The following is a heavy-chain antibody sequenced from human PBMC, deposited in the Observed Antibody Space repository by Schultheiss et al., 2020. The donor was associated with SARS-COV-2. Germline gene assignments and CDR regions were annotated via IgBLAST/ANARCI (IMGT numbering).Heavy chain of an antibody. J-gene: IGHJ6*03. V-gene: IGHV3-23*01. CDR3: AKDHAAAGYYYYYYMDV. CDR1: GFTFDDYG. D-gene: IGHD6-13*01. Sequence: GGSLRLSCAASGFTFDDYGMSWVRQAPGKGLEWVSAISGSGGSTYYADSVKGRFTISRDNSKNTLYLQMNSLRAEDTAVYYCAKDHAAAGYYYYYYMDVWGKGTTVTVSS. CDR2: ISGSGGST.